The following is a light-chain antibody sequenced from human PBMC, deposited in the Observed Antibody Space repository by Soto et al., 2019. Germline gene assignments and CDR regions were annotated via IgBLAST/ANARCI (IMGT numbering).Light chain of an antibody. V-gene: IGKV1-39*01. CDR2: AAS. CDR3: QQSYSKWT. J-gene: IGKJ1*01. CDR1: ESVSSY. Sequence: DIQMTQSPSSLSASVGDRVTITCRAKESVSSYVNWYQQKPGKAPKLLIYAASSLQSGVPARFSGSGSVTDFTLTISGLQPEDFATYYGQQSYSKWTCGQGTKVEIK.